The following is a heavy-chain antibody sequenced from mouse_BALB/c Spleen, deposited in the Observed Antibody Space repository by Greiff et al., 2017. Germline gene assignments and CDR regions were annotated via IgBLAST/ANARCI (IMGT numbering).Heavy chain of an antibody. Sequence: QVHVKQPGAELVKPGASVKLSCKASGYTFTSYWMHWVKQRPGQGLEWIGEIDPSDSYTNYNQKFKGKATLTVDKSSSTAYMQLSSLTSEDSAVYYCARGGYDYDWFAYWGQGTLVTVSA. D-gene: IGHD2-4*01. V-gene: IGHV1-69*02. CDR2: IDPSDSYT. CDR1: GYTFTSYW. CDR3: ARGGYDYDWFAY. J-gene: IGHJ3*01.